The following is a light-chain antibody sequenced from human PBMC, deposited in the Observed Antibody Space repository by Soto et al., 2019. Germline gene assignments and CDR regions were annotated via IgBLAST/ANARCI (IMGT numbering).Light chain of an antibody. CDR2: EGG. CDR3: CSYAGSSTYV. J-gene: IGLJ1*01. V-gene: IGLV2-23*01. Sequence: QSALTQPASGSGSPGQSLTISCTGTSXDVGRYNLVSWYEQHPGKAPKLMIYEGGKRPSGASNRFSGSKSGNTASLTISGLQAEDEADYSCCSYAGSSTYVFGTGTKVTVL. CDR1: SXDVGRYNL.